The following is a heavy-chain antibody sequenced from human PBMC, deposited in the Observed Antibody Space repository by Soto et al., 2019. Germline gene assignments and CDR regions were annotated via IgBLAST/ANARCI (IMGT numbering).Heavy chain of an antibody. CDR3: ARGGGWLPDL. Sequence: QVQLQESGPGLVKSSETLSLTCTVSGDSMTSYYWTWIRQSPGKGLEWIGYIYSSGNTNYNPSLKSRVTISVDTSNNQFSLKLTSMTGADSAVYYCARGGGWLPDLWGQGTLVTV. CDR1: GDSMTSYY. CDR2: IYSSGNT. D-gene: IGHD3-22*01. J-gene: IGHJ4*02. V-gene: IGHV4-59*01.